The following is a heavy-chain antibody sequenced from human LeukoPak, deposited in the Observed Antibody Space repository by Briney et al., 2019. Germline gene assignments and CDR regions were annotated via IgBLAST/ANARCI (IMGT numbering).Heavy chain of an antibody. J-gene: IGHJ6*03. Sequence: SETLSLTCTVSGGSISSGDYYWSWIRQPPGKGLEWIGYIYYSGSTYYNPSLKSRVTISVGTSKNQFSLKLSSVTAADTAVYYCARVNRRVVATLYYYYYMDVWGKGTTVTVSS. CDR1: GGSISSGDYY. CDR2: IYYSGST. V-gene: IGHV4-30-4*01. CDR3: ARVNRRVVATLYYYYYMDV. D-gene: IGHD2-15*01.